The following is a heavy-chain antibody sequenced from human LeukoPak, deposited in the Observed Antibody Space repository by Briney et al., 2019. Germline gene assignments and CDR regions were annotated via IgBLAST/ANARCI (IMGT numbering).Heavy chain of an antibody. J-gene: IGHJ4*02. CDR3: AKDLIQRDTAMVVSSGFDY. CDR2: IYSGGST. CDR1: GFTVSSNY. D-gene: IGHD5-18*01. V-gene: IGHV3-66*01. Sequence: GGSLRLSCAASGFTVSSNYMSWVRQAPGKGLEWVSVIYSGGSTYYADYVKGRFTISRDNSKNTLYLQMNSLRAEDTAVYYCAKDLIQRDTAMVVSSGFDYWGQGTLLTVSS.